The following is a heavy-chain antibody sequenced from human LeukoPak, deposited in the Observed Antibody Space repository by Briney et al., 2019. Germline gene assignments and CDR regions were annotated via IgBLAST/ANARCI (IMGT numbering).Heavy chain of an antibody. CDR2: ISGSGGST. D-gene: IGHD3-22*01. J-gene: IGHJ4*02. CDR1: GFTFSSYA. V-gene: IGHV3-23*01. CDR3: AYPIRYYDSSGYYRY. Sequence: PGGSLRLSCAASGFTFSSYAMSWVRQAPGKGLEWVSAISGSGGSTYYADSVKGRFTISRDNSKNTLYLQMNSLRAEDTAVYYCAYPIRYYDSSGYYRYWGQGTLVTVSS.